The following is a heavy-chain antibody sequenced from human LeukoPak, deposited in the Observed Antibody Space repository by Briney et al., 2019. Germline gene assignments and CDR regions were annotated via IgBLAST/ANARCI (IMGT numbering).Heavy chain of an antibody. Sequence: GGSLRLSCAASGFTFSSYALSWVRQAPGKGLEWVSGISGSGGSTHYADSVKGRFTISRDNSKNTVYLEMNSLRAEDTAVYYCAKDRDSSSWYLGSCFGDYWGQGTLVTVS. J-gene: IGHJ4*02. CDR2: ISGSGGST. D-gene: IGHD6-13*01. CDR1: GFTFSSYA. CDR3: AKDRDSSSWYLGSCFGDY. V-gene: IGHV3-23*01.